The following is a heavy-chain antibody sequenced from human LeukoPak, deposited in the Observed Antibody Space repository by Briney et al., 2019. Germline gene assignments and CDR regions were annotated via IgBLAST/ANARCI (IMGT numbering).Heavy chain of an antibody. CDR3: ARDQSDYYGSGSYSEGSY. CDR2: ISSSSGTI. CDR1: GFTFSTYS. V-gene: IGHV3-48*02. J-gene: IGHJ4*02. D-gene: IGHD3-10*01. Sequence: GGSLTLSCTASGFTFSTYSMKWVRQAPGQGLEWVSYISSSSGTIYYADSVKGRFTISRDNAKNSLYLQMNGLRDEDTAVYYCARDQSDYYGSGSYSEGSYWGQGTLVTVSS.